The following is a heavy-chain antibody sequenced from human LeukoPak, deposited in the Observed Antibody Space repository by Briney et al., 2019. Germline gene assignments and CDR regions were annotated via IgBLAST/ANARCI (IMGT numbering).Heavy chain of an antibody. J-gene: IGHJ4*02. Sequence: ASVKVSCKASGYTFTSYDINWVGQATGQGLEWMGWMNPNSGNTGYAQKFQGRVTMTRNTSISTAYMELSSLRSEDTAVYYCARGGYDILTGYPYFDYWGQGTLVTVSS. CDR3: ARGGYDILTGYPYFDY. D-gene: IGHD3-9*01. V-gene: IGHV1-8*01. CDR1: GYTFTSYD. CDR2: MNPNSGNT.